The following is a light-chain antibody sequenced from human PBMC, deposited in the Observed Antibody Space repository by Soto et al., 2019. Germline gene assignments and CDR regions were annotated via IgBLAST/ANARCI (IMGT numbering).Light chain of an antibody. Sequence: AIRMTRSPSSFSASTGDRVTITCRASQGISSYLAWYQQKPGKAPKLLIYAASTLQSGVPSRFSGSGSGTDFTLTISCLQSEDFATYYCQQYYSYPRTFGQGTKV. J-gene: IGKJ1*01. CDR2: AAS. CDR3: QQYYSYPRT. CDR1: QGISSY. V-gene: IGKV1-8*01.